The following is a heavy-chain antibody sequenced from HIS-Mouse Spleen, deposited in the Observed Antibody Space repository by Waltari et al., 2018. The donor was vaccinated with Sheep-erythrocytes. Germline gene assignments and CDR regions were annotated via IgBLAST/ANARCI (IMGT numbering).Heavy chain of an antibody. V-gene: IGHV4-39*01. J-gene: IGHJ4*02. D-gene: IGHD5-18*01. CDR1: GGSISSSSYY. CDR2: IYYSGST. CDR3: ARHKDTAMVHFDY. Sequence: QLQLQESGPGLVKPSETLSLTCTVSGGSISSSSYYWGWIRQPPGKGLEWIGRIYYSGSTYYNPSLKSRVTISVDTSKNQFSLKLSSVTAADTAVYYCARHKDTAMVHFDYWGQGTLVTVSS.